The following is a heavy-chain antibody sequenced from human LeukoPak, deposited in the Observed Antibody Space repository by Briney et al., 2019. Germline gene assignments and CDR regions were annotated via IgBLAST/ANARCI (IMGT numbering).Heavy chain of an antibody. Sequence: ASVKVSCKASGYTFTGYYMHWVRQAPGQGLEWMGWINPNSGGTNYARKFQGRVTMTRDTSISTAYMELSRLRSDDTAVYYCAREEDDSSGYYYVRRVDYWGQGTLVTVSS. CDR2: INPNSGGT. CDR1: GYTFTGYY. J-gene: IGHJ4*02. D-gene: IGHD3-22*01. V-gene: IGHV1-2*02. CDR3: AREEDDSSGYYYVRRVDY.